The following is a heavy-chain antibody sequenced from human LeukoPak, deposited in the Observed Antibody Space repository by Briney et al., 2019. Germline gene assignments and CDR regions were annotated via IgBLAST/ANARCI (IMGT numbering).Heavy chain of an antibody. CDR3: ARSQKTTVIDYMDV. CDR1: GFTFSSYA. Sequence: GGSLRLSCAASGFTFSSYAMSWVRQAPGKGLEWVSAISGSGGSTYYADSVKGRFTISRDNSKNTLYLQMNSPRAEDTAVYYCARSQKTTVIDYMDVWGKGTTVTVSS. D-gene: IGHD4-11*01. V-gene: IGHV3-23*01. J-gene: IGHJ6*03. CDR2: ISGSGGST.